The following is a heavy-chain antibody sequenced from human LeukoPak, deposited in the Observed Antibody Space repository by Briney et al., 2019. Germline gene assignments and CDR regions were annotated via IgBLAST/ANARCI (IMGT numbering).Heavy chain of an antibody. CDR2: ISSSGSTM. V-gene: IGHV3-48*03. J-gene: IGHJ4*02. CDR1: GFTFSSYE. CDR3: ASSSWYALDY. Sequence: GGSLRLSCAASGFTFSSYEMNWVRQAPGKGLEWISYISSSGSTMYYADSVKGRFTISRDNAKNSLNLQMNSLRAEDTAIYYCASSSWYALDYWGQGTLVTVSS. D-gene: IGHD6-13*01.